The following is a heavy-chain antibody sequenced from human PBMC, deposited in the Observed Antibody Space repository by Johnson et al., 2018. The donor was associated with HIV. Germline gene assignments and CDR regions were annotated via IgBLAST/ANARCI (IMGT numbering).Heavy chain of an antibody. CDR2: TPGGDGGT. CDR3: ARRLWFRNLYDAFDI. CDR1: GFTYAAS. D-gene: IGHD3-10*01. V-gene: IGHV3-23*04. Sequence: VQLVESGGGLVQPGGSLRVSCAASGFTYAASGLAFSNYAVKWVSHTPGGDGGTSFADSVRGRYIISRDNSKNTLYLQMNNLRPEDTALYYCARRLWFRNLYDAFDIWGQGTMVTVSS. J-gene: IGHJ3*02.